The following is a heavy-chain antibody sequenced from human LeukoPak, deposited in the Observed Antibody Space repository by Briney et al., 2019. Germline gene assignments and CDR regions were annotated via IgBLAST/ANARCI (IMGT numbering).Heavy chain of an antibody. V-gene: IGHV1-18*01. D-gene: IGHD5-24*01. Sequence: ASVTVSCKASGYTFTSYGISWVRQAPGQGLEWMGWISAYNGNTKYAQNLQGRVTVTTDTSTSTAYMELRSLRSDDTAVYYCARARREVEMATIFDFWGQGTVVTVSS. J-gene: IGHJ4*02. CDR2: ISAYNGNT. CDR1: GYTFTSYG. CDR3: ARARREVEMATIFDF.